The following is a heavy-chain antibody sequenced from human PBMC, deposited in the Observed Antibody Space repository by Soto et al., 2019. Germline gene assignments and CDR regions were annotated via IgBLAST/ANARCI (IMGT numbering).Heavy chain of an antibody. CDR1: GGTFSSYD. Sequence: SVKVSCKSSGGTFSSYDIICVRPAPGQGLEWMGGIIPIFGTANYAQKFQGRVTITADESTSTAYMELSSLRSEDTAVYYCARAPLRFLEWLRSYYGMDGWGQGNTVTVS. CDR2: IIPIFGTA. CDR3: ARAPLRFLEWLRSYYGMDG. D-gene: IGHD3-3*01. V-gene: IGHV1-69*13. J-gene: IGHJ6*02.